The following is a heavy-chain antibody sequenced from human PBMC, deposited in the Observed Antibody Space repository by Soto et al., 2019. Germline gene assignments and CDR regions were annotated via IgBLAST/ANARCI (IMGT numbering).Heavy chain of an antibody. Sequence: EVQLLESGGGLVQPGGSLRLSCAASGFTFSSYAMSWVRQAPGKGLEWVSTINGGGSTYYADSVKGRFTISRDNSKNTLYLQMNSLRVEDTAVYYCAKDQGYNWNYRWFDPWGQGTLVTVSS. CDR3: AKDQGYNWNYRWFDP. CDR1: GFTFSSYA. D-gene: IGHD1-7*01. J-gene: IGHJ5*02. CDR2: INGGGST. V-gene: IGHV3-23*01.